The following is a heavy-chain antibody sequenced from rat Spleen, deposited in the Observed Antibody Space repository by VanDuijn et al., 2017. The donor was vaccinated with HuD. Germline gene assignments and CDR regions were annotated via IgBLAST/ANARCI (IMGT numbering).Heavy chain of an antibody. V-gene: IGHV5-27*01. CDR3: TTARYGGSPMDA. J-gene: IGHJ4*01. CDR1: GFTFSNYG. D-gene: IGHD1-11*01. CDR2: ITNSGGST. Sequence: EVQLVESGGGLVQPGRSLKLSCAASGFTFSNYGMAWVRQAPTKGLEWVASITNSGGSTYYRDSVKGRFTISRDNAKSTLYLQMDSLRSEDTATYYCTTARYGGSPMDAWGQGASVTVSS.